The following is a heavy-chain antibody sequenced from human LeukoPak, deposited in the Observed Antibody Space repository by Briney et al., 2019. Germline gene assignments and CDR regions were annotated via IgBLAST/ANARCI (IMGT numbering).Heavy chain of an antibody. CDR1: GYTLTHYA. Sequence: GASVKVSCRASGYTLTHYAMNWVRQAPGQGLEWMGGIIPIFGTASYAQKFQGRVTMTRDTSTSTVYMELSSLRSEDTAVYYCARAPFPDWYFDLWGRGTLVTVSS. V-gene: IGHV1-69*05. J-gene: IGHJ2*01. CDR2: IIPIFGTA. CDR3: ARAPFPDWYFDL.